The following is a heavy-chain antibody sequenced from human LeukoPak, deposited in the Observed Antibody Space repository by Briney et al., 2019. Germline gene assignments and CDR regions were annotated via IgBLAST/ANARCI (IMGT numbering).Heavy chain of an antibody. J-gene: IGHJ4*02. V-gene: IGHV3-48*02. CDR3: ASRRESFDY. Sequence: GGSLRLSCAASGFTFSTYSMNWVRQAPGKGLGWVSYISSGSSTIYYAGSMKGRFTISRDNAKNSLYLQMNSLRDEDTAVYYCASRRESFDYWGQGTLVTVSS. CDR2: ISSGSSTI. CDR1: GFTFSTYS.